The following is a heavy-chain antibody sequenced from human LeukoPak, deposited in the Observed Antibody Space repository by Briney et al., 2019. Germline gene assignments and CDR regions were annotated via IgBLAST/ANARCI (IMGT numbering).Heavy chain of an antibody. CDR3: ARAYSGDSLYYFDY. V-gene: IGHV1-18*01. J-gene: IGHJ4*02. Sequence: ASVKLSCKASGYSFTSYDTNWVRQATGQGLEGMGWMNPNSDNTNYAQKPQGRVTMTTDTSTSTAYMELRSLRSDDTAVYYCARAYSGDSLYYFDYWGQGTLVTVSS. D-gene: IGHD6-25*01. CDR2: MNPNSDNT. CDR1: GYSFTSYD.